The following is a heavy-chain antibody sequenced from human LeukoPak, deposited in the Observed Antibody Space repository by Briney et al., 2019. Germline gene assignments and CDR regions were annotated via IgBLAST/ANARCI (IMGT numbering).Heavy chain of an antibody. J-gene: IGHJ4*02. CDR3: ARRSGYSSGWPRFDY. CDR1: GYSISSGYY. Sequence: PSETLSLTCTVSGYSISSGYYWGWIRQPPGKGLEWIGSIYYSGSTYYNPSLKSRVTISVDTSKNQFSLKLSSVTAADTAVYYCARRSGYSSGWPRFDYWGQGTLVTVSS. CDR2: IYYSGST. V-gene: IGHV4-38-2*02. D-gene: IGHD6-19*01.